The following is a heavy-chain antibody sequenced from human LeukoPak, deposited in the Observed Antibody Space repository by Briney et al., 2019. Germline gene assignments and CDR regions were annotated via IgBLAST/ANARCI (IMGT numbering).Heavy chain of an antibody. CDR3: ARDRGEDYYGRPLNNWFDP. D-gene: IGHD3-10*01. J-gene: IGHJ5*02. V-gene: IGHV4-59*10. Sequence: SETLSLTCAVDGGSFSGYYWSWIRQPPGKGLEWIGRIYTSGSTNYNPCLKSRVTMSVDTSKNQFSLKLSSVTAADTAVYYCARDRGEDYYGRPLNNWFDPWGQGTLVTVSS. CDR2: IYTSGST. CDR1: GGSFSGYY.